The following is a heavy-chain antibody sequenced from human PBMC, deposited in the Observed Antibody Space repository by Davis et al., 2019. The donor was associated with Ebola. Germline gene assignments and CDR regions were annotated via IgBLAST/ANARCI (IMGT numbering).Heavy chain of an antibody. CDR2: INHSGST. D-gene: IGHD4-17*01. CDR1: GGSFSGYY. CDR3: AREDGDYGMDV. Sequence: SQTLSLTCAVYGGSFSGYYWSWIRQPPGKGLEWIGEINHSGSTNYNPSLKSRVTISVDTSKNQFSLKLSSVTAADTAVYYCAREDGDYGMDVWGQGTTVTVSS. V-gene: IGHV4-34*01. J-gene: IGHJ6*02.